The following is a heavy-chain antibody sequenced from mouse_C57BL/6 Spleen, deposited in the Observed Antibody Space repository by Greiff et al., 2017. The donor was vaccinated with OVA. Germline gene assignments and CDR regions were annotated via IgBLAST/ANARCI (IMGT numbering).Heavy chain of an antibody. CDR1: GYTFTSYW. Sequence: QVQLQQSGAELAKPGASVKLSCKASGYTFTSYWMHWVKQRPGKGLEWIGRIYPGDGDTNYNGKFKGKATLTADKSSSTAYMQLSSLTSEDSAVYFCARWLLQGYYFDYWGQGTTLTVSS. V-gene: IGHV1-82*01. CDR3: ARWLLQGYYFDY. J-gene: IGHJ2*01. CDR2: IYPGDGDT. D-gene: IGHD2-3*01.